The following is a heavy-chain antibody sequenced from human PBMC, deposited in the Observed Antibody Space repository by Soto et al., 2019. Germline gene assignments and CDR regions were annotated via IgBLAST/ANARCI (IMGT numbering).Heavy chain of an antibody. CDR3: ARLRDLTAAHLGFDR. Sequence: SETLSLTCAVSGGSISSGGYSWSWIRQPLGKGLEWIGNIYYSGSTYYNPSLESRVTISVDTYKNQFSLMLSSVSAADTAVYYCARLRDLTAAHLGFDRWGQGTLVTVSS. J-gene: IGHJ5*02. CDR1: GGSISSGGYS. V-gene: IGHV4-39*07. D-gene: IGHD1-20*01. CDR2: IYYSGST.